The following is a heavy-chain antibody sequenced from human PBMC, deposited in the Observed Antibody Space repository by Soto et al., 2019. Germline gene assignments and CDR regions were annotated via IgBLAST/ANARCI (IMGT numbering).Heavy chain of an antibody. J-gene: IGHJ6*03. CDR2: MNPNSGNT. CDR3: ARRGSGSFEGANYYYYYMDV. V-gene: IGHV1-8*01. Sequence: ASVKVSCKASGYTFTSYDINWVRQATGQGHEWMGWMNPNSGNTGYAQKFQGRVTMTRNTSISTAYMELSSLRSEDTAVYYCARRGSGSFEGANYYYYYMDVWGKGTTVTVSS. D-gene: IGHD2-15*01. CDR1: GYTFTSYD.